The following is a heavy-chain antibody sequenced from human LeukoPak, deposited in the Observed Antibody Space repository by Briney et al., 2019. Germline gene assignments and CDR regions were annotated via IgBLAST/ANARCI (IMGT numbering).Heavy chain of an antibody. CDR3: ARGGYASGSYSAHFDD. D-gene: IGHD3-10*01. CDR2: IYGGGST. CDR1: GFTVSSNY. Sequence: GGSLRLSCAASGFTVSSNYMTWVRQAPGKGLEWVSVIYGGGSTYYADSVKGRFTISRDNSKNTLYLQMSSLRAEDTAVYYCARGGYASGSYSAHFDDWGQGTLVTVSS. J-gene: IGHJ4*02. V-gene: IGHV3-53*01.